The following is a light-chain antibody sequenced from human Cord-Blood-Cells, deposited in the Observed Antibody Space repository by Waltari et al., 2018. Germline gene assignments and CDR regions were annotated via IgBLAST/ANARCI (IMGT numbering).Light chain of an antibody. CDR3: RPYPGSNNLG. Sequence: QSALTQPPSASGSPGQSVTISCTGTSSDVGGYKYASWDQQHPGKAPKLLVYEVINRPSGVPDRFSGYKTGNSASLTVSGLQAEDEADYYCRPYPGSNNLGFGGGTKLTFL. V-gene: IGLV2-8*01. CDR1: SSDVGGYKY. CDR2: EVI. J-gene: IGLJ2*01.